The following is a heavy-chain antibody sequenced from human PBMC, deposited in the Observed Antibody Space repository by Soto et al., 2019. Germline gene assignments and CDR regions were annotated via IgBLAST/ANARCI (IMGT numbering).Heavy chain of an antibody. Sequence: QVQLVQSGVEVKMPGASVKLSCKTYGYAFTNYGVTWVRQVSGQGLEWIGWVSGYNRKTNYAQKFEDRVIMTTDTSTNTAHMELRTRRSDDTSIYYWARERQWETLFNWCRGTLLTVS. CDR1: GYAFTNYG. CDR2: VSGYNRKT. D-gene: IGHD1-26*01. V-gene: IGHV1-18*01. J-gene: IGHJ4*02. CDR3: ARERQWETLFN.